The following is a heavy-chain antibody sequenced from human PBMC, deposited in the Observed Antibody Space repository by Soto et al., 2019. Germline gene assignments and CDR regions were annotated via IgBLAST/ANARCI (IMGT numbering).Heavy chain of an antibody. D-gene: IGHD5-12*01. J-gene: IGHJ4*02. CDR1: GGSITSRNYY. CDR3: ARQNPLSGYGYGLGGYYFGS. V-gene: IGHV4-39*01. Sequence: QLQLQESGPGLVKPSETLSLTCTVSGGSITSRNYYWGWIRQPPGKGLEWIGNIYYSGSTSYNPSLKSRVTISVDTSKNQLSLRLSSVTAADTAVYYCARQNPLSGYGYGLGGYYFGSWGQGTLVTVSS. CDR2: IYYSGST.